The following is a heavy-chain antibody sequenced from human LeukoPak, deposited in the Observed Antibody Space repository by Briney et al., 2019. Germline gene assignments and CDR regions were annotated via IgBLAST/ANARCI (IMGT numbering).Heavy chain of an antibody. J-gene: IGHJ4*02. CDR2: IIPIFGTA. Sequence: ASVKVSCEASGGTFSSYAISWVRQAPGQGLEWMGGIIPIFGTANYAQKFQGRVTITADESTSTAYMELSSLRSEDTAVYYCARAIVGATTGPFDYWGQGTLVTVSS. V-gene: IGHV1-69*01. CDR3: ARAIVGATTGPFDY. CDR1: GGTFSSYA. D-gene: IGHD1-26*01.